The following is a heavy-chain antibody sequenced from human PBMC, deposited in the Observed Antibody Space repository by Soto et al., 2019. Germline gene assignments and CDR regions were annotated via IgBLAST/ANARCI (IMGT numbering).Heavy chain of an antibody. CDR3: AHRSRSGYKGY. CDR2: IYWNDDK. D-gene: IGHD3-22*01. CDR1: GLSLSTSGVG. V-gene: IGHV2-5*01. J-gene: IGHJ4*02. Sequence: QITLKESGPTLVKPTQTLTLTCTFSGLSLSTSGVGVGWIRQPPGKALEWLALIYWNDDKRYSPSLKSRLTITKDTSKNQVVLTMTNMDPVDTATYYCAHRSRSGYKGYWGQGTLVTVSS.